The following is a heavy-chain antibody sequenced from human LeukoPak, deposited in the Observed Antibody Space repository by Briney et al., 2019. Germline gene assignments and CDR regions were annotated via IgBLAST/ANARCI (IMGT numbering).Heavy chain of an antibody. Sequence: GGSLRLSCAASGFTFSSYSINWVRQAPGKGLEWVSYISSSSSTIYYADSVKGRFTISRDNAKNSLYLQMNSLRAEDTAVYYCAREGGHCTNGVCYTKRSDYWGQGTLVTVSS. D-gene: IGHD2-8*01. J-gene: IGHJ4*02. V-gene: IGHV3-48*04. CDR2: ISSSSSTI. CDR3: AREGGHCTNGVCYTKRSDY. CDR1: GFTFSSYS.